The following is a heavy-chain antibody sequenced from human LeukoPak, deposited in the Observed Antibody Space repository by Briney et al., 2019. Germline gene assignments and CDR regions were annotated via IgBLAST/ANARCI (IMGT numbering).Heavy chain of an antibody. CDR2: INPSGGST. J-gene: IGHJ6*02. Sequence: GASVKVSCKASGYTFTSYYMHWVRQAPGQGLEWMGIINPSGGSTSYAQKFQGRVTMTRNTSISTAYMELSSLRSEDTAVYYCARGGGYDYDGMDVWGQGTTVTVSS. D-gene: IGHD2-15*01. V-gene: IGHV1-46*01. CDR1: GYTFTSYY. CDR3: ARGGGYDYDGMDV.